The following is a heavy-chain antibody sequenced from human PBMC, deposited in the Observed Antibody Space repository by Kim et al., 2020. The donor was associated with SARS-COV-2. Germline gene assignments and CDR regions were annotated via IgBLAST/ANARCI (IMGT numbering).Heavy chain of an antibody. V-gene: IGHV5-51*01. Sequence: YSPSCQGQGTISADKSISTAYLQWSSLKASDTAMYYCARRGDGYRRGFDYWGQGTLVTVSS. J-gene: IGHJ4*02. CDR3: ARRGDGYRRGFDY. D-gene: IGHD5-12*01.